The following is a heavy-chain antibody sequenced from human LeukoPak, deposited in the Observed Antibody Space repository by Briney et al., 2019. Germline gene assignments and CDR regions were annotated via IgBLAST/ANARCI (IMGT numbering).Heavy chain of an antibody. CDR1: GGSINDYY. V-gene: IGHV4-59*12. J-gene: IGHJ4*02. CDR3: ARGAPQWGYNFYVCCLRFDY. CDR2: IYYNGST. D-gene: IGHD2-15*01. Sequence: SETLSLTCTVSGGSINDYYWSWIRQPLGKGLEWIGYIYYNGSTNYNPSLKSRVTISVDTSKNQFSLKLSSVTAADTAVYYCARGAPQWGYNFYVCCLRFDYWGQGTLVTVSS.